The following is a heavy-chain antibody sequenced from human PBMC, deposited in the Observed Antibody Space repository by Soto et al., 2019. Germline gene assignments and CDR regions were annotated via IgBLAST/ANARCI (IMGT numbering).Heavy chain of an antibody. CDR1: GFSLSTSGVG. D-gene: IGHD3-16*02. Sequence: QITLKESGPTLVQPTQTLTLTCTFSGFSLSTSGVGVGWIRQPPGKALEWLALIYWNDDKRYSPSLKSRLTISKATAKNQVILTMTNMDPVDTATYYCAHSVTFGGVIGFDYWGQGTLVTVSS. CDR3: AHSVTFGGVIGFDY. V-gene: IGHV2-5*01. CDR2: IYWNDDK. J-gene: IGHJ4*02.